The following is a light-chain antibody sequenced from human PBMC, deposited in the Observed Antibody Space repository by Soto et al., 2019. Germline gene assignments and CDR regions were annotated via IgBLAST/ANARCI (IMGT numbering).Light chain of an antibody. CDR1: SSDIGGYNY. CDR3: CSYSTSNTHNYV. Sequence: QSALTQPASVSGSPGQSITVSCTGTSSDIGGYNYVSWYQHHPGKAPQLIIYDVNLRPSGVSDRFSASKSGDTASLTISGLQAGDEADYYCCSYSTSNTHNYVFGTVPKVTVL. J-gene: IGLJ1*01. CDR2: DVN. V-gene: IGLV2-14*03.